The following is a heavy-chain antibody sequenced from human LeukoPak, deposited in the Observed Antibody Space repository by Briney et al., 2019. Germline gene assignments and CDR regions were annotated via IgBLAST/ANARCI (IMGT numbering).Heavy chain of an antibody. Sequence: GGSLKLSCAASGFTFSGSAMHWVRQASGKGLEWVGRIRSKANSYATAYAASVKGRFTISRDDSKNTAYLQMNSLKTEDTAMYYCTSPYYYDSSGYYPGQYWGQGTLVTVSS. D-gene: IGHD3-22*01. V-gene: IGHV3-73*01. CDR3: TSPYYYDSSGYYPGQY. J-gene: IGHJ4*02. CDR2: IRSKANSYAT. CDR1: GFTFSGSA.